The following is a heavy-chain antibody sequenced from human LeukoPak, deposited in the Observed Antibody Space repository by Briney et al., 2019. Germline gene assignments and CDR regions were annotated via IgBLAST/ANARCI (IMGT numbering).Heavy chain of an antibody. D-gene: IGHD2-21*01. CDR1: GYTFTGYY. CDR3: ARQLHSISLIAGDGFDI. Sequence: ASVKISCKASGYTFTGYYMHWVRQAPGQGLEWMGWINPNSGGTNYAQKFQGRVTMTRDTSISTAYMELSRLRSDDTAVYYCARQLHSISLIAGDGFDIWGQGTMVTVSS. J-gene: IGHJ3*02. V-gene: IGHV1-2*02. CDR2: INPNSGGT.